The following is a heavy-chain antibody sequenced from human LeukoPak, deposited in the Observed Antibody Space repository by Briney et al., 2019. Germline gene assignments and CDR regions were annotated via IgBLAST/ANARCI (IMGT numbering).Heavy chain of an antibody. Sequence: GVSLRLSCAASGLTVDSSYMSWVRQAPGKGLEWVSLIYTGGSTYYADPVRGRFTISRDNSKNTLYLQMNSLTPEDTAVYYCARGFGKAAANVFGGYTMDVWGQGTTVTVSS. CDR2: IYTGGST. CDR1: GLTVDSSY. D-gene: IGHD6-13*01. J-gene: IGHJ6*02. CDR3: ARGFGKAAANVFGGYTMDV. V-gene: IGHV3-66*02.